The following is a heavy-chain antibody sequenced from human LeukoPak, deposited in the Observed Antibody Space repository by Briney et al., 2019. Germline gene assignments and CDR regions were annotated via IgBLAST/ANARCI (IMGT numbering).Heavy chain of an antibody. CDR2: ISSSSSYI. V-gene: IGHV3-21*01. D-gene: IGHD3-3*01. CDR3: AKLEGKFWSGYPFDY. Sequence: GGSLRLSCAASGFTFSSYSMNWVRRAPGKGLEWVSSISSSSSYIYYADSVKGRFTISRDNSKNTLYLQMNSLRAEDTAVYYCAKLEGKFWSGYPFDYWGQGTLVTVSS. CDR1: GFTFSSYS. J-gene: IGHJ4*02.